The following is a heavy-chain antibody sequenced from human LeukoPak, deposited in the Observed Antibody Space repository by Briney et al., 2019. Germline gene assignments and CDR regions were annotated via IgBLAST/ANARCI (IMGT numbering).Heavy chain of an antibody. Sequence: PGGSLRLSCAASGFTFSSYGMHWVRQAPGKGLEWVSFISTSSSYIYSADSVKGRFSISRDNAKNSLYLQINSLRAEDTAVYYCARVANWNYGYYYYYMDVWGKGTTVTVSS. CDR3: ARVANWNYGYYYYYMDV. D-gene: IGHD1-7*01. V-gene: IGHV3-21*01. CDR1: GFTFSSYG. CDR2: ISTSSSYI. J-gene: IGHJ6*03.